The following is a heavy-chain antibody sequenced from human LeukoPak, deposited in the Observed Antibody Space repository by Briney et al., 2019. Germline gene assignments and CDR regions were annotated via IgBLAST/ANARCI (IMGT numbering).Heavy chain of an antibody. CDR1: GFTFSSYA. CDR2: ISGSGTST. CDR3: AKDALVPY. Sequence: GGSLRLFSAASGFTFSSYAMSWVRQAPGKGLKWVSVISGSGTSTYYADSVKGRFTISRDNSKNTLYLEMNSLRAEDTAVYYCAKDALVPYWGRGTLVTVSS. V-gene: IGHV3-23*01. J-gene: IGHJ4*02.